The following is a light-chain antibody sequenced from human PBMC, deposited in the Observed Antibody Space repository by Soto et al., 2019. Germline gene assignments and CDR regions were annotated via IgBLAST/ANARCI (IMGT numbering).Light chain of an antibody. CDR2: LGS. CDR3: MQALQTPWT. V-gene: IGKV2-28*01. Sequence: DIVMTQSPLSLPVTPGEPASISCRSSQSLLHSNGYNYLDWYLQKPGQSPQLLICLGSNRGSGVPDRFSGSGSGTDFTLKISRVEAEDVGVYYCMQALQTPWTFGQGTKVEIK. J-gene: IGKJ1*01. CDR1: QSLLHSNGYNY.